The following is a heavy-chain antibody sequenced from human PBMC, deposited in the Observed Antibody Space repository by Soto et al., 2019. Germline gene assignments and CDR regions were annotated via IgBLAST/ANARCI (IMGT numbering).Heavy chain of an antibody. Sequence: QPGGSLRLSCAASGFTFSSYAMSWVRQAPGKGLEWVSAISGSGGSTYYADSVKGRFTISRDNSKNTLYLQMNSLRAEDTAVYYCANLLDVLNYYDSSGYPFDYWGQGTLVTVSS. D-gene: IGHD3-22*01. CDR1: GFTFSSYA. CDR3: ANLLDVLNYYDSSGYPFDY. CDR2: ISGSGGST. V-gene: IGHV3-23*01. J-gene: IGHJ4*02.